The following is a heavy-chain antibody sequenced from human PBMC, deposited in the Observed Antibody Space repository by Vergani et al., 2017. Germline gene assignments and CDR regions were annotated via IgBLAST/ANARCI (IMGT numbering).Heavy chain of an antibody. CDR3: ARGYSSSWYRVYDYGMDV. Sequence: QVQLVQSGSELKKPGASVKVSCKSSGYTFTSYAMNWVRQAPGKGLEWMGWINTNTGNPTYAQGFTGRFVFSLDTSVSTAYLRISSLKAEDTAVYYCARGYSSSWYRVYDYGMDVWGQGTTVTVSS. D-gene: IGHD6-13*01. V-gene: IGHV7-4-1*02. CDR1: GYTFTSYA. CDR2: INTNTGNP. J-gene: IGHJ6*02.